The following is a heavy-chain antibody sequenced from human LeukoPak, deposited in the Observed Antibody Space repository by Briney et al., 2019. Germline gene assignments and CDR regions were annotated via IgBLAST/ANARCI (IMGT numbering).Heavy chain of an antibody. J-gene: IGHJ4*02. Sequence: PGGSLRLSCAASGFTFGTYSMNWVRQAPGKGLEWVANIKTDGNEKYYVDSVKGRFTISRDNAKNSLYLQMNSLRAEDTAVYYCARDGYSGSYYDYWGQGTLVTVSS. V-gene: IGHV3-7*04. CDR1: GFTFGTYS. D-gene: IGHD1-26*01. CDR3: ARDGYSGSYYDY. CDR2: IKTDGNEK.